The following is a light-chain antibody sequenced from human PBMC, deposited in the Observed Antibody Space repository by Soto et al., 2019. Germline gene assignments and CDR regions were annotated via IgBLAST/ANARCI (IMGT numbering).Light chain of an antibody. Sequence: EFVLTQSPGTLSLSPGQRATLSCRASQSVSSSSLAWYQQKFGQAPRLLIYGASSRATGIPDRFSGSGSGTDFTLTIGRLEPEDFAVYYCQHYGSSTMYTFGQGTELEIK. CDR1: QSVSSSS. CDR2: GAS. V-gene: IGKV3-20*01. J-gene: IGKJ2*01. CDR3: QHYGSSTMYT.